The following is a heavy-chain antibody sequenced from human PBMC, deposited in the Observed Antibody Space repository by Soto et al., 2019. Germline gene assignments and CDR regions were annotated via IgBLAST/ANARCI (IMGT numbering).Heavy chain of an antibody. CDR3: AGGGGGVSSWLGYYYYYYGMDV. CDR2: MNPNSGNT. J-gene: IGHJ6*02. D-gene: IGHD6-13*01. V-gene: IGHV1-8*01. Sequence: ASVKVSCKASGYTFTSYDINWVRQATGQGLEWMGWMNPNSGNTGYAQKFQGRVTMTRNTSISTAYMELSSLRSEDTAVYYCAGGGGGVSSWLGYYYYYYGMDVWGQGTTVTVSS. CDR1: GYTFTSYD.